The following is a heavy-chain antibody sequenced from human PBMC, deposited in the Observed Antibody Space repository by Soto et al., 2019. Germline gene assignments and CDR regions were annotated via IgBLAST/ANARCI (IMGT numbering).Heavy chain of an antibody. J-gene: IGHJ4*02. Sequence: PGGSLRLSCAASGFTFSSYWMSWVRQAPGKGLEWVANIKQDGSEKYYVDSVKGRFTISRDNAKNSLYLQMNSLRAEDTAVYYCARDQRYSSGWSKAFHFDYWGQGTLVTVSS. CDR2: IKQDGSEK. CDR3: ARDQRYSSGWSKAFHFDY. D-gene: IGHD6-19*01. CDR1: GFTFSSYW. V-gene: IGHV3-7*01.